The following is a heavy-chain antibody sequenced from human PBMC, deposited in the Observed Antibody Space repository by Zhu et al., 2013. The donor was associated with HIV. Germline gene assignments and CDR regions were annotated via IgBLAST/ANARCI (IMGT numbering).Heavy chain of an antibody. J-gene: IGHJ6*01. Sequence: QVQLVQSGAEVKKPGASVKVSCKASGYTFTGYYMHWVRQAPGQGLEWMGWINPNSGGTNYAQKFQGWVTMTRDTSISTAYMELSRLRSDDTAVYYCARGRGAARSHSYGMDVWGPRGPRVTVSS. CDR2: INPNSGGT. CDR3: ARGRGAARSHSYGMDV. CDR1: GYTFTGYY. D-gene: IGHD6-6*01. V-gene: IGHV1-2*04.